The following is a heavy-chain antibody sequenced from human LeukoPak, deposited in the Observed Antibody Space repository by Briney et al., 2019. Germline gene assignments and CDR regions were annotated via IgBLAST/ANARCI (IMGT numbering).Heavy chain of an antibody. CDR2: IYYSGST. D-gene: IGHD2-2*01. V-gene: IGHV4-31*03. CDR1: GDSISSGGYY. CDR3: ARSLVESDIVVVPAAIYFDY. J-gene: IGHJ4*02. Sequence: SETLSLTCTVSGDSISSGGYYWSWIRQHPGKGLEWIGYIYYSGSTYYNPSLKSRVTISVDTSKNQFSLKLSSVTAADTAVYYCARSLVESDIVVVPAAIYFDYWGQGTLVTVSS.